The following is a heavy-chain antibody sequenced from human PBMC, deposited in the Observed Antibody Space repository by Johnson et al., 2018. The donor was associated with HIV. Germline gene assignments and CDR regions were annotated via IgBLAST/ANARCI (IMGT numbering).Heavy chain of an antibody. CDR3: AKDRTAMVLFDI. D-gene: IGHD5-18*01. Sequence: VQVLESGGGVVQPGRSLRLSCAASGFTFSSYGMHWVRQAPGRGLEWVAVISYDASKKYYADSVKGRFTISRDNSKNTLYLQMNSLRAEDTAVYYCAKDRTAMVLFDIWGQGTMVTVSS. CDR2: ISYDASKK. J-gene: IGHJ3*02. V-gene: IGHV3-30*19. CDR1: GFTFSSYG.